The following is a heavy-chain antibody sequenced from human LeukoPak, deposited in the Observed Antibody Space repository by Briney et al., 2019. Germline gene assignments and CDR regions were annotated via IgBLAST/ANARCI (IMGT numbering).Heavy chain of an antibody. D-gene: IGHD6-13*01. V-gene: IGHV4-39*07. J-gene: IGHJ4*02. CDR1: GVSISSSSYY. CDR3: ARAVAAVAWGSFEY. CDR2: VSYTGNA. Sequence: SETLSLTCTVSGVSISSSSYYWARIRQPPGKGLEWIGSVSYTGNAYYIPSLKSRVTISVDTSKNQFSLRLTSVTAADTAVYYCARAVAAVAWGSFEYWGQGTLLTVSS.